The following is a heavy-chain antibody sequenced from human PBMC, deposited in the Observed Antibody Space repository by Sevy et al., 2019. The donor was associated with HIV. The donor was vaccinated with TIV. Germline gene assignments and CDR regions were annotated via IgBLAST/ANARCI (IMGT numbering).Heavy chain of an antibody. D-gene: IGHD6-19*01. CDR3: ARDPIAVAPNFDN. J-gene: IGHJ4*02. CDR2: GYYSGNT. V-gene: IGHV4-59*01. CDR1: GGSISSYY. Sequence: SETLSLTCSVSGGSISSYYCSWIRQSPGKGLEWIGYGYYSGNTNYNPSLKSQVTISIDTSKNQFSLKLRSVTAADTAVYYCARDPIAVAPNFDNWGQGTLVTVSS.